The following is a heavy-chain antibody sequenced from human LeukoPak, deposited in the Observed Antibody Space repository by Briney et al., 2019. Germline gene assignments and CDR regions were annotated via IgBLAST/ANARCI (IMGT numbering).Heavy chain of an antibody. Sequence: GGSLRLSCAASGFTFSSYAMHWVRQAPDKGLEWVAVISYDGSNKYYADSVKGRFTISRDNSKNTLYLQMNSLRAEDTAVYYCARVYDFWSGYYAPFDYWGQGTLVTVSS. CDR1: GFTFSSYA. V-gene: IGHV3-30-3*01. CDR3: ARVYDFWSGYYAPFDY. CDR2: ISYDGSNK. D-gene: IGHD3-3*01. J-gene: IGHJ4*02.